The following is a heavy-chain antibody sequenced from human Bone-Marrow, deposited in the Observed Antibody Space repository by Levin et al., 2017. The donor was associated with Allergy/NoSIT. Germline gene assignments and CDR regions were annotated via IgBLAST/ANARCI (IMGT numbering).Heavy chain of an antibody. J-gene: IGHJ5*02. CDR3: AKDRYYASSGYYYGLLSS. CDR2: ISGSGGST. CDR1: GFTFSSYA. V-gene: IGHV3-23*01. Sequence: GGSLRLSCAASGFTFSSYAMSWVRQAPGKGLEWVSAISGSGGSTYYADSVKGRFTISRDNSKNTLYLQMNSLRAEDTAVYYCAKDRYYASSGYYYGLLSSWGQGPLVTVSS. D-gene: IGHD3-22*01.